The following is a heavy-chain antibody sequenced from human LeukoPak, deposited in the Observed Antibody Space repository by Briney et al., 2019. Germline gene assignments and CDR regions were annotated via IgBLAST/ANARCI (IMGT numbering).Heavy chain of an antibody. CDR3: AKGGLSRAGLDF. V-gene: IGHV3-53*01. D-gene: IGHD5/OR15-5a*01. CDR1: GFTVSSNY. CDR2: IYTGGST. J-gene: IGHJ4*02. Sequence: TGGSLRLSCAASGFTVSSNYMSWVRQAPGKGLEWVSVIYTGGSTYYADSVKGRFTISRDNSKNTLYLQMNSLRAEDTAVYYCAKGGLSRAGLDFWGQGTLVTVSS.